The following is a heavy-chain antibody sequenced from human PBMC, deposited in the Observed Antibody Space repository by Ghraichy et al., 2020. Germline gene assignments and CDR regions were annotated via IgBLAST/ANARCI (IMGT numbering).Heavy chain of an antibody. D-gene: IGHD6-13*01. CDR1: GGSISSYY. Sequence: SETLSLTCTVSGGSISSYYWSWIRQPPGKGLEWIGYIYYSGSTNYNPSLKSRVTISVDTSKNQFSLKLSSVTAADTAVYYCASGYSSSWYGLFDYWGQGTLVTVSS. CDR2: IYYSGST. J-gene: IGHJ4*02. V-gene: IGHV4-59*01. CDR3: ASGYSSSWYGLFDY.